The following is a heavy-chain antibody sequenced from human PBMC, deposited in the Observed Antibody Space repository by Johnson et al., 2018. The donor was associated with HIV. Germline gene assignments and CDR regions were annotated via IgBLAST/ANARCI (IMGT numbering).Heavy chain of an antibody. V-gene: IGHV3-30*04. Sequence: QVQLVESGGGVVQPGRSLRLSCAASGFTFSSYAMHWVRQAPGKGLEWVAVISYDGSNKYYADSVKGRFTISRDNSKNTLYLQMNSLRAEDTAVYYFAKDGYYDFWSGYHGADAFDIWGQGTMVTVS. CDR2: ISYDGSNK. CDR3: AKDGYYDFWSGYHGADAFDI. J-gene: IGHJ3*02. CDR1: GFTFSSYA. D-gene: IGHD3-3*01.